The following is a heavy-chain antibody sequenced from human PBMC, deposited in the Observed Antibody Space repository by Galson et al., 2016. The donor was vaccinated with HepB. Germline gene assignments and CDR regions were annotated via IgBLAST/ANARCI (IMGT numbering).Heavy chain of an antibody. CDR1: GYTFTRYY. CDR3: VPHLTETPDYFHF. Sequence: SVKVSCKASGYTFTRYYIHWVRQAPGQGLEWMGVINPSGGSTKDAQKFQGRVTMTRDNSINTAYMELGGLRSEDTAVYYCVPHLTETPDYFHFWGQGTLVTVSS. V-gene: IGHV1-46*01. J-gene: IGHJ4*02. CDR2: INPSGGST. D-gene: IGHD1-20*01.